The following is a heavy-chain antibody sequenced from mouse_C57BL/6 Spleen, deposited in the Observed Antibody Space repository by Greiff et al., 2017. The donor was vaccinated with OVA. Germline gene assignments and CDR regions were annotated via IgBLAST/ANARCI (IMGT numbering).Heavy chain of an antibody. V-gene: IGHV1-81*01. D-gene: IGHD3-2*02. CDR2: IYPRSGNT. J-gene: IGHJ4*01. CDR3: ARRGLDYYAMDY. Sequence: VKVVESGAELARPGASVKLSCKASGYTFTSYGISWVKQRTGQGLEWIGEIYPRSGNTYYNEKFKGKATLTADKSSSTAYMELRSLTSEDSAVYFCARRGLDYYAMDYWGQGTSVTVSS. CDR1: GYTFTSYG.